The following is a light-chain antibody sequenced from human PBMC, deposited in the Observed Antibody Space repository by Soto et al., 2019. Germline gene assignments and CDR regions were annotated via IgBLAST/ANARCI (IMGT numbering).Light chain of an antibody. CDR1: SSNIGNSY. CDR3: GAWDTNLSGPYA. CDR2: ENN. J-gene: IGLJ1*01. Sequence: QSVLTQPPSVSAAPGQKVTISCSGSSSNIGNSYVSWYQQLPGTAPKLLIYENNKRPPGIPDRFSGSKSGTSATLGITGLQTGDEAEYYCGAWDTNLSGPYAFGTGTKVTVL. V-gene: IGLV1-51*02.